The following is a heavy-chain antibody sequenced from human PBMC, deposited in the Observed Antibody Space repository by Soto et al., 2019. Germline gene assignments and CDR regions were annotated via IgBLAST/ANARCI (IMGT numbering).Heavy chain of an antibody. Sequence: QPGGSLRLSCAASGFIFNSYGMSWVRQAPGMGLEWVSVISGSGGFTYYADSVKGRFTISRDNFKNTLHLQMNSLRAEDTAVYYCSRDIIYDSSGYYYVSAFDVWGRGTMVTVSS. D-gene: IGHD3-22*01. CDR2: ISGSGGFT. CDR3: SRDIIYDSSGYYYVSAFDV. J-gene: IGHJ3*01. CDR1: GFIFNSYG. V-gene: IGHV3-23*01.